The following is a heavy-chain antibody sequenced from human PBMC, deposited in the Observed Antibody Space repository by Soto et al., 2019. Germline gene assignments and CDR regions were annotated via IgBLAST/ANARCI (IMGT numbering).Heavy chain of an antibody. Sequence: QVQLVQSGAEVKKPGASVKVSCKASGFMFTIYSLHWVRQAPGQGLEWMGLINPTASSTSYAQKLQERVTMTKDTSTSTVYMERSSLRSDDTALYYCARVPDGDYDFDLWGQGTLVTVSS. CDR1: GFMFTIYS. D-gene: IGHD4-17*01. V-gene: IGHV1-46*03. CDR2: INPTASST. J-gene: IGHJ4*02. CDR3: ARVPDGDYDFDL.